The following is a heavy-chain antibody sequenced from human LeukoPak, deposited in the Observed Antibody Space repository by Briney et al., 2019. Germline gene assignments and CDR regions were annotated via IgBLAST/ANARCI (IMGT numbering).Heavy chain of an antibody. D-gene: IGHD1-26*01. Sequence: SETLSLTCTVSGGSISSYYWSWIRQPPGKGLEWIGYIYDSGSTKYNPSLKSRVTISVETSKNQFSLMLTSVTAADTAVYYCARSGSWRSGAFDIWGQGTMVTVSS. CDR2: IYDSGST. J-gene: IGHJ3*02. V-gene: IGHV4-59*01. CDR3: ARSGSWRSGAFDI. CDR1: GGSISSYY.